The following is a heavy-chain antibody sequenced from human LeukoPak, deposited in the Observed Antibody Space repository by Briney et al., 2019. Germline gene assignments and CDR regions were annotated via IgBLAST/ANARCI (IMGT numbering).Heavy chain of an antibody. D-gene: IGHD1-26*01. CDR3: ARGGVYIGSFFDY. V-gene: IGHV3-23*01. CDR1: GFTFTSYA. J-gene: IGHJ4*02. Sequence: GGSLRHSCAASGFTFTSYAMSWVRQAPGKGLEWVSAITGSGGSTYYADSVKGRFTISRDNSKNTLYLQINSLTVDDAALYYCARGGVYIGSFFDYWGQGTLVTVSS. CDR2: ITGSGGST.